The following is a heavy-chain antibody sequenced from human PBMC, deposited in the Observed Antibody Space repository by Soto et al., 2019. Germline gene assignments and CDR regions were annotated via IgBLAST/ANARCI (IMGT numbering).Heavy chain of an antibody. D-gene: IGHD5-12*01. CDR1: GGSISSYY. J-gene: IGHJ6*03. CDR3: ARQAPLATTVGDYYYYYYYMDV. CDR2: IYYSGST. Sequence: SETLSLTCTVSGGSISSYYWSWIRQPPGKGLEWIGYIYYSGSTNYNPSLKSRVTISVDTSKNQFSLKLSSVTAADTAVYYCARQAPLATTVGDYYYYYYYMDVWGKGTTVTVSS. V-gene: IGHV4-59*08.